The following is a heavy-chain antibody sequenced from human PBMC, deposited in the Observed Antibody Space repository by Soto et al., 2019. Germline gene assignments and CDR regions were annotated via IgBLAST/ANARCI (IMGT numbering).Heavy chain of an antibody. Sequence: QVQLVQSGAEVKKPGSSVKVSCKASGGTFSSYTISWVRQAPGQGLEWMGRIIPILGIANYAQKFQGRVTITADKSTSTAYMELSSLRSEDTSVYYCASPIVVVPAANNDAFDIWGQGTMVTVSS. CDR1: GGTFSSYT. CDR2: IIPILGIA. V-gene: IGHV1-69*02. J-gene: IGHJ3*02. CDR3: ASPIVVVPAANNDAFDI. D-gene: IGHD2-2*01.